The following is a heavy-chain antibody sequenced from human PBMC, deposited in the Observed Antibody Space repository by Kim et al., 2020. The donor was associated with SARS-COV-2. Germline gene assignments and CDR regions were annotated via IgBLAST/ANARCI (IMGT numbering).Heavy chain of an antibody. CDR1: GGSISSTSYY. D-gene: IGHD6-13*01. CDR3: ARQTPTAATGDRGWFDA. J-gene: IGHJ5*02. CDR2: IFYGGST. Sequence: SETLSLTCTVSGGSISSTSYYWGWIRQPPGKGLELIGTIFYGGSTYFNPSLKSRVAISVDTSKNQFSLKLTSVIAADTAVYYCARQTPTAATGDRGWFDAWGQGTLVTVSS. V-gene: IGHV4-39*01.